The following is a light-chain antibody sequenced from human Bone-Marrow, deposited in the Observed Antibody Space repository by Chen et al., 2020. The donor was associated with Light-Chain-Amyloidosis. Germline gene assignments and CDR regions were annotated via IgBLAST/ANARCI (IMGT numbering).Light chain of an antibody. CDR3: QQYYSTPVT. V-gene: IGKV4-1*01. CDR1: QSVLYSANDKTY. Sequence: DIVMTQSPDSLNVSLGERETTHCKSSQSVLYSANDKTYLAWYQQKPGQPPNLLIYWASTRESGVPDRFSGSGSGTDFTLPISSLQAEDVAVYYCQQYYSTPVTFGGGTKVEIK. CDR2: WAS. J-gene: IGKJ4*01.